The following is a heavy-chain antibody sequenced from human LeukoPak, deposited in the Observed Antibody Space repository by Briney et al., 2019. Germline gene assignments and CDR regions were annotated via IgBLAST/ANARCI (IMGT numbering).Heavy chain of an antibody. D-gene: IGHD3-9*01. Sequence: GGSLRLSCAASGLTFSSYWMSWVRQAPGKGLEWVANIKQDGSEKYYVDSVKGRFTISRDNAKNSLYLQMNSLRAEDTAVYYCARDQRYLEGLDYWGQGTLVTVSS. CDR3: ARDQRYLEGLDY. V-gene: IGHV3-7*01. CDR2: IKQDGSEK. CDR1: GLTFSSYW. J-gene: IGHJ4*02.